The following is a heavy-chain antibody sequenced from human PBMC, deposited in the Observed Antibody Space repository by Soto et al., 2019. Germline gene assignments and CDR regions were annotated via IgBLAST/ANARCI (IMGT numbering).Heavy chain of an antibody. CDR1: RASIYTYS. V-gene: IGHV4-4*07. CDR2: IYSSGSA. J-gene: IGHJ4*02. Sequence: XATLSLTCTVSRASIYTYSWTWIRQPAGKGLQWIGHIYSSGSANYSPSLKSRVSMSVDSSKNQISLKLSSVTAADTAVYYCATIVGVNDYWGQGTLVTVSS. D-gene: IGHD1-26*01. CDR3: ATIVGVNDY.